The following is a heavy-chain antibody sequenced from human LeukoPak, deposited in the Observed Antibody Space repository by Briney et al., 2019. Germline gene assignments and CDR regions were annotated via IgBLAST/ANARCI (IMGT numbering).Heavy chain of an antibody. CDR1: GFTVSSNY. Sequence: GGSLRLSCAAFGFTVSSNYMSWVRQAPGKGLEWVSVIYSGGSTYYADSVKGRFTISRDNSKNTLYLQMNSLRAEDTAVYYCARTRRGSYYQYFDYWGQGTLVTVSS. J-gene: IGHJ4*02. CDR3: ARTRRGSYYQYFDY. CDR2: IYSGGST. D-gene: IGHD1-26*01. V-gene: IGHV3-53*01.